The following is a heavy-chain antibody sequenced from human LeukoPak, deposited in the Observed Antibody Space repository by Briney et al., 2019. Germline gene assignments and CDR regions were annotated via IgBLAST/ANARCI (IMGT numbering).Heavy chain of an antibody. D-gene: IGHD3-16*02. Sequence: SVKVSCKASGGTFSSYAISWVRQAPGQGLEWMGGIIPIFGTANYAQKFQGRVTIAADKSTSTAYMELGSLRSEDTAVYYCATDLRDRLGELSNYWGQGTLVTVSS. CDR2: IIPIFGTA. V-gene: IGHV1-69*06. J-gene: IGHJ4*02. CDR1: GGTFSSYA. CDR3: ATDLRDRLGELSNY.